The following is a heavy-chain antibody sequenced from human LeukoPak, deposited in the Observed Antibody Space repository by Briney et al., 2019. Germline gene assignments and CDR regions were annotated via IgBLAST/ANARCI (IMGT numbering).Heavy chain of an antibody. Sequence: GASVKVSCKASGGTFSSYAISWVRQAPGQGLEWMGRIIPILGIANYAQKFQGRVTITADKSTSTAYMELSSLRSEDTAVYYCARGTQPSYCSGGSCHLGYYYYYGMDVWGQGTTVTVSS. D-gene: IGHD2-15*01. J-gene: IGHJ6*02. CDR2: IIPILGIA. CDR3: ARGTQPSYCSGGSCHLGYYYYYGMDV. CDR1: GGTFSSYA. V-gene: IGHV1-69*04.